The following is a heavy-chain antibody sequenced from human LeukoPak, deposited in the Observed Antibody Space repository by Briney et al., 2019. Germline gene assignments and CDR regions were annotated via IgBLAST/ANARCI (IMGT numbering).Heavy chain of an antibody. CDR1: GYTFTGYY. J-gene: IGHJ3*02. CDR3: AIPASPGYCSGGSCHRRVENAFDI. Sequence: ASVKVSCKASGYTFTGYYMHWVRQAPGQGLEWMGRINPNSGGTNYAQKFQGRVTMTRDTSISTAYMELSRLRSDDTAVYYCAIPASPGYCSGGSCHRRVENAFDIWGQGTMVTVSS. D-gene: IGHD2-15*01. V-gene: IGHV1-2*06. CDR2: INPNSGGT.